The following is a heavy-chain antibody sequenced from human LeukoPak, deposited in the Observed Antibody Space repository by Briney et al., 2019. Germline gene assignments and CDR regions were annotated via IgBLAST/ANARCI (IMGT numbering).Heavy chain of an antibody. CDR1: GGSFSGYY. Sequence: KPSETLSLTCAVYGGSFSGYYWSWIRQPPGKGLEWIGEINHSGSTNYNPSLKSRVTISVDTSKNQFSLKLSSVTAADTAVYYCARAVCSSTSCFFDYWGQGTLVTVSS. D-gene: IGHD2-2*01. CDR2: INHSGST. V-gene: IGHV4-34*01. CDR3: ARAVCSSTSCFFDY. J-gene: IGHJ4*02.